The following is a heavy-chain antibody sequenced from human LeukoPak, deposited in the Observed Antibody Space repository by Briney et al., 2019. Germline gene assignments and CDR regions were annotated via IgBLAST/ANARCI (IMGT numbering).Heavy chain of an antibody. CDR3: ARGPYSSRYDY. CDR2: IYYSGST. Sequence: SETLSLTCTVSGGSISSSYWSWIRQPPGKGMEWIGYIYYSGSTNYNPSLKSRVTMSVDTSKNQFSLNLSSVTAADTAVYYCARGPYSSRYDYWGQGTVVTVSS. D-gene: IGHD6-13*01. J-gene: IGHJ4*02. V-gene: IGHV4-59*01. CDR1: GGSISSSY.